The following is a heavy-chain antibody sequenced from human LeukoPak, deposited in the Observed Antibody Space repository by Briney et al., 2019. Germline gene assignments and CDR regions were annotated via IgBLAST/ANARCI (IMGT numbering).Heavy chain of an antibody. CDR1: GGSLSTYY. CDR3: ARDLLWGYDY. CDR2: IYYTGGT. V-gene: IGHV4-59*01. Sequence: SETLSLTCTVSGGSLSTYYWSWIRQPPGKGLEWIGYIYYTGGTNYNPSLKSRVTISVDTSKNQFSLKLSSVTAADTAVYYCARDLLWGYDYWGQGTLVTVSS. J-gene: IGHJ4*02. D-gene: IGHD3-10*01.